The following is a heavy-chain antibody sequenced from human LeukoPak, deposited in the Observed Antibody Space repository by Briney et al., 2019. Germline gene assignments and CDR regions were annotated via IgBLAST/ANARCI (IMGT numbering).Heavy chain of an antibody. CDR2: ISYDGSNK. Sequence: GGSLRLSCAASGFTFSSYAMHWVRQAPGKGLEWVAVISYDGSNKYYADSVKGRFTISRDNSENTLYLQMNSLRAEDTAVYYCARDGPGDYDSSGYYDHWGQGTLVTVSS. CDR3: ARDGPGDYDSSGYYDH. V-gene: IGHV3-30-3*01. J-gene: IGHJ4*02. D-gene: IGHD3-22*01. CDR1: GFTFSSYA.